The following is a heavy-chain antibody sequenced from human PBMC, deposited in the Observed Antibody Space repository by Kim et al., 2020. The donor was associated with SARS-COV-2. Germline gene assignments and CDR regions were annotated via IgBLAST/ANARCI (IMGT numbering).Heavy chain of an antibody. Sequence: SETLSLTCTVSGGSISSYYWSWIRQPPGKGLEWIGYIYYSGSTNYNPSLKSRVTISVDTSKNQFSLKLSSVTAADTAVYYCARDQRRGYYLQNNWFDPWGQGTLVTVSS. J-gene: IGHJ5*02. CDR1: GGSISSYY. D-gene: IGHD3-3*01. CDR2: IYYSGST. CDR3: ARDQRRGYYLQNNWFDP. V-gene: IGHV4-59*01.